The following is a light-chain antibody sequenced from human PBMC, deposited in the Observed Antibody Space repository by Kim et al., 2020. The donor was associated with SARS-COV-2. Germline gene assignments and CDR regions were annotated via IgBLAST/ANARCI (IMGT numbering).Light chain of an antibody. CDR2: YVH. V-gene: IGLV2-14*03. CDR1: YTDVGGYNY. Sequence: QSALSQPASVSGSPGQSITIPCTGSYTDVGGYNYFSWYQCHPGKPPKLIIYYVHQRPSGISDRFSGSKSGDTASLTISGLQADDEADYYGCSYTVDNSWVFGGGTKVTVL. CDR3: CSYTVDNSWV. J-gene: IGLJ3*02.